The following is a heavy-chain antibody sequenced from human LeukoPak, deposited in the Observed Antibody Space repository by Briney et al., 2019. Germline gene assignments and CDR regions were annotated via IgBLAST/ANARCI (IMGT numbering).Heavy chain of an antibody. CDR2: TYYKSKWYN. CDR3: ARGDTSMVD. CDR1: GDSFYSNSVA. D-gene: IGHD5-18*01. Sequence: SQTLSLTCAISGDSFYSNSVAWNWIRQSPSRGLEWLGRTYYKSKWYNNYAVSVKSRITINPDTSKNQFSLQLNSVTPEDTAVYYCARGDTSMVDWGQGTLVTVSS. V-gene: IGHV6-1*01. J-gene: IGHJ4*02.